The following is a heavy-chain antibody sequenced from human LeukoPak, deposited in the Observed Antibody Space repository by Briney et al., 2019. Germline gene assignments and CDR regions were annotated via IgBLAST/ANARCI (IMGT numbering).Heavy chain of an antibody. CDR2: TNSDGSST. D-gene: IGHD2-21*02. CDR3: AKDQRFTA. V-gene: IGHV3-74*01. Sequence: GGSLSLSCALSGFTLSSYWMRWVRQAPGRWLVWVSRTNSDGSSTSYADSGKGRFTISRDNAKNTLYLQMNSLRAEDTAVYYCAKDQRFTAGGQGTLVTVSS. J-gene: IGHJ4*02. CDR1: GFTLSSYW.